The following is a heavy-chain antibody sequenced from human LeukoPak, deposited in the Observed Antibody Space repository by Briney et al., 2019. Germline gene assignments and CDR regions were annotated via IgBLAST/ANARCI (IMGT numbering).Heavy chain of an antibody. CDR3: ATEVFGSGSCPDY. CDR2: IWHDGSNK. Sequence: GGSLRLSCAASGFTFSSYAINWVRQAPGKGLEWVALIWHDGSNKYYSDSVKGRFTISRDNSKNTAFLQMNSLRAEDTAVYYCATEVFGSGSCPDYWGQGTLVTVSS. J-gene: IGHJ4*02. CDR1: GFTFSSYA. D-gene: IGHD3-10*01. V-gene: IGHV3-33*01.